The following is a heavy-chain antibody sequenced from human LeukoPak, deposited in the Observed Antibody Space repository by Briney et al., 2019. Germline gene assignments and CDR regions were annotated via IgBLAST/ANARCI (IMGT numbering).Heavy chain of an antibody. V-gene: IGHV3-53*01. D-gene: IGHD3-16*01. CDR2: IYTGGST. CDR1: GFTVSSTY. Sequence: GGSLRLSCAASGFTVSSTYMSWVRQAPGKGLEWVSVIYTGGSTYYADSVKGRFTISRDNPKNTLYLQMNSLRAEDTAVYYCARSGFSWRGNFDYWGQGTLVTVSS. CDR3: ARSGFSWRGNFDY. J-gene: IGHJ4*02.